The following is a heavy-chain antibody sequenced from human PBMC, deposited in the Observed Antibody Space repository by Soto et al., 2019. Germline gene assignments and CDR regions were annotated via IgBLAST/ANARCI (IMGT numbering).Heavy chain of an antibody. Sequence: SVKVSCKASGGTFSSYAISWVRQAPGQGLEWMGGIIPIFGTANYAQKFQGRVTMTTDTSTSTAYMELRSLRSDDTAVYYCAAYNPNDAFDIWGQGTMVTVSS. CDR3: AAYNPNDAFDI. J-gene: IGHJ3*02. CDR1: GGTFSSYA. D-gene: IGHD3-10*01. V-gene: IGHV1-69*05. CDR2: IIPIFGTA.